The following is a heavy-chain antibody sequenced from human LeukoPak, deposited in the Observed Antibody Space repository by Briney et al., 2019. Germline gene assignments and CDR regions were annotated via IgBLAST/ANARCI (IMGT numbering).Heavy chain of an antibody. V-gene: IGHV4-59*01. J-gene: IGHJ4*02. D-gene: IGHD5-18*01. CDR3: AREREKYSYGHYFDY. CDR2: IYYSGST. Sequence: SETLSLTCTVSGGSIGSYYWSWIRQPPGKGLEWIGYIYYSGSTNYNPSLKSRVTISVDTSKNQFSLKLSSVTAADTAVYYCAREREKYSYGHYFDYWGQGTLVTVSS. CDR1: GGSIGSYY.